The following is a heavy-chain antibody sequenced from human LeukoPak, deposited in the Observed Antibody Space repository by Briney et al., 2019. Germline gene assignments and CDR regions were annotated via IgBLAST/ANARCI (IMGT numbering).Heavy chain of an antibody. V-gene: IGHV4-61*02. Sequence: SETLSLTCTVSGGSISSGSYYWSWIRQPAGEGLEWIGRIYTSGSTNYNPSLKSRVTISVDTSKNQFSLKLSSVTAADTAVYYCARDRRARLRDGYSTYPDYWGQGTLVTVSS. CDR3: ARDRRARLRDGYSTYPDY. D-gene: IGHD5-24*01. CDR1: GGSISSGSYY. CDR2: IYTSGST. J-gene: IGHJ4*02.